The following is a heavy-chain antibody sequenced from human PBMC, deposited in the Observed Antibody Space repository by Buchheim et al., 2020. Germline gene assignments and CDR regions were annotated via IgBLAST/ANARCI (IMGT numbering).Heavy chain of an antibody. D-gene: IGHD1-26*01. Sequence: EVQLVESGGGLVATGGSLRLSCVASGFSFDGSVMHWVRQVPGKGLEWVSHITWNSGDMGYAGSVKDRFTISRDNSKNTLYLQMNSLRAEDTAVYYCAKDWVGSGDYWGQGTL. CDR3: AKDWVGSGDY. J-gene: IGHJ4*02. CDR2: ITWNSGDM. V-gene: IGHV3-9*01. CDR1: GFSFDGSV.